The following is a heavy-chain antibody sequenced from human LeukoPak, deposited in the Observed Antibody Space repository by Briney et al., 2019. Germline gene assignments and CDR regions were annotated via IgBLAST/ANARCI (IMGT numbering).Heavy chain of an antibody. V-gene: IGHV3-74*01. J-gene: IGHJ6*04. CDR3: AREWGIVVVPAPTDV. D-gene: IGHD2-2*01. CDR2: INPDGSST. CDR1: GFTFSRYW. Sequence: PGGSLRLSCAASGFTFSRYWMHWVRQPPGKGPVWVSRINPDGSSTNYADSVKGRFTISRDNAKNTLYLQMNSLRAEDTAVYYCAREWGIVVVPAPTDVWGKGTTVTVSS.